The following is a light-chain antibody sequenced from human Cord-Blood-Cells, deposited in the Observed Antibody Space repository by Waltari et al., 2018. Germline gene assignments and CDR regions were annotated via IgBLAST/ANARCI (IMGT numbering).Light chain of an antibody. Sequence: QSALTQPASVSGSPGQSITISCTVTSRDVGGYDYVSWYQQHPGKAPKLMIYDVSNRPSGVSNSFSGSKSGNTASLTISGLQAEDEADYYCSSYTSSSTVVFGGGTKLTVL. CDR1: SRDVGGYDY. CDR2: DVS. V-gene: IGLV2-14*01. CDR3: SSYTSSSTVV. J-gene: IGLJ2*01.